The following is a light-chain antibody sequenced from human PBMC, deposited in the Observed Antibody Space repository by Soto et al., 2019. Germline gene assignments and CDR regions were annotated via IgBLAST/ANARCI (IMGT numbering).Light chain of an antibody. V-gene: IGKV3-11*01. Sequence: VLTQSPATLSLSPGERATLSCRASQSVSSYLAWYQQKPGKAPRLLIYDASNRATGIPARFSGSGSGTDFTLTISSLEPEDFAVYYCQQRSNWLWTFGQGTKVDIK. CDR3: QQRSNWLWT. CDR1: QSVSSY. J-gene: IGKJ1*01. CDR2: DAS.